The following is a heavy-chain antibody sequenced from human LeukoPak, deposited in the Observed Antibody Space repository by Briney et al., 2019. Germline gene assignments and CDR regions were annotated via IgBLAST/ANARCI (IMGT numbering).Heavy chain of an antibody. J-gene: IGHJ1*01. Sequence: GGSLRLSCAASGFIFSRYWMSWVRQAPGKGLEWISYISSGSSTIYYADSVKGRFTISRDNAKNSLYLQMNSLRAEDMAVYYCARGSDLKYFQYWGQGTLVTVSS. V-gene: IGHV3-48*01. CDR2: ISSGSSTI. CDR3: ARGSDLKYFQY. CDR1: GFIFSRYW.